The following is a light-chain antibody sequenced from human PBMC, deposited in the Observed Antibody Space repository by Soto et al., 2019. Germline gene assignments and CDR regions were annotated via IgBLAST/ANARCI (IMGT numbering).Light chain of an antibody. Sequence: EIVLTQSPGTLSLSPGDRATLSCRASQTVSNNYLAWCQQKPGQAPRLLIYGASSRATGIPDRFSGSGSGTDFTLTISRLEPEDFAVYYCQQYGSSPITFGQGTRLEIK. CDR2: GAS. CDR1: QTVSNNY. J-gene: IGKJ5*01. CDR3: QQYGSSPIT. V-gene: IGKV3-20*01.